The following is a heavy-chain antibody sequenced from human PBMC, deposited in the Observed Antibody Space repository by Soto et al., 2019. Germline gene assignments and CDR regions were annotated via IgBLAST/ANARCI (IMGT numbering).Heavy chain of an antibody. CDR2: IHASGNT. D-gene: IGHD2-21*01. V-gene: IGHV4-4*07. CDR1: GGYISTYY. CDR3: ARTRCWYFDV. Sequence: SETLSLTCNVSGGYISTYYWSWIRQPAGKGLEWIGRIHASGNTDYNPSLKSRVTMSVDTSKNQFSLRLTSFTAADTAVYYGARTRCWYFDVWGQGTLVTVSS. J-gene: IGHJ4*02.